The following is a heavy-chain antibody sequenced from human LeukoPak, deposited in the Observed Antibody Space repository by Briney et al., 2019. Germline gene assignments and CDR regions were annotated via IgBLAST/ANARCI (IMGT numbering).Heavy chain of an antibody. V-gene: IGHV4-59*01. J-gene: IGHJ4*02. D-gene: IGHD6-19*01. CDR3: ARAVTFGSGWTNYYFDY. CDR1: GGSITSSH. CDR2: IYHSGST. Sequence: PSETLSLTCTVSGGSITSSHWSWIRQPPGKGLEWIGYIYHSGSTSYNPSLKSRVTISVDTSKNQFSLKLSSVTAADTAVYYCARAVTFGSGWTNYYFDYWGQGTLVTVFS.